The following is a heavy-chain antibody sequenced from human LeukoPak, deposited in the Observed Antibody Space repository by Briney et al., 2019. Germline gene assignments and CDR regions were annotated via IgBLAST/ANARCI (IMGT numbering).Heavy chain of an antibody. Sequence: GGSLRLSCAPSGFTFTSYGMSWVRRAPGKGLECLSGISGCGGNIYYADSVKGRFTISRDNAQNTLYLQMNTLGAEDTAVYYCAKALSGSHFDYWGQGTLVTVSA. J-gene: IGHJ4*02. CDR1: GFTFTSYG. D-gene: IGHD1-26*01. CDR2: ISGCGGNI. V-gene: IGHV3-23*01. CDR3: AKALSGSHFDY.